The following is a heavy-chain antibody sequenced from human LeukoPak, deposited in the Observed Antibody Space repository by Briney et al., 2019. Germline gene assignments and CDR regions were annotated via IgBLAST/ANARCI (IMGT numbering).Heavy chain of an antibody. CDR2: INSGGDTI. Sequence: GGSLRLSCAASGFTYSTFEMNWVRQAPGKGLEWISYINSGGDTIYYADSVKGRFTVSRDNAKNSLYLQMNSLRAEDTAVYYCARGLYYYDSSGYSGYWGQGTLVTVSS. D-gene: IGHD3-22*01. V-gene: IGHV3-48*03. CDR3: ARGLYYYDSSGYSGY. CDR1: GFTYSTFE. J-gene: IGHJ4*02.